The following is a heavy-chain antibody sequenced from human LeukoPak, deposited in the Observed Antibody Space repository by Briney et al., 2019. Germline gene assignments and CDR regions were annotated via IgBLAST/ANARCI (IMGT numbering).Heavy chain of an antibody. CDR3: ARGKERVVWQQRYYYYGMDV. Sequence: SVNVSCKASGGTLSSYAISWARQAPGQGLEWMGGIIPIFGTANYAQKFQGRVTITADKSTSTAYMELSSLRSEDTAVYYCARGKERVVWQQRYYYYGMDVWGKGTTVTVSS. CDR1: GGTLSSYA. CDR2: IIPIFGTA. J-gene: IGHJ6*04. D-gene: IGHD6-13*01. V-gene: IGHV1-69*06.